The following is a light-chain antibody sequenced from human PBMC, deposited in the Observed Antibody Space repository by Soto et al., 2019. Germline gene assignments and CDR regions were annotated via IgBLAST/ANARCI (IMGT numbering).Light chain of an antibody. CDR2: KAS. CDR1: QSISSW. J-gene: IGKJ1*01. V-gene: IGKV1-5*03. Sequence: DIQMTQSPSTLSASVGDRVTITCRASQSISSWLAWYQQKPGKAPNLLIYKASSLESGVPSRFSGSGSGTEFTRTISSLQPDDFATYYCQQYNSYSPSWTFGQGTKVEIK. CDR3: QQYNSYSPSWT.